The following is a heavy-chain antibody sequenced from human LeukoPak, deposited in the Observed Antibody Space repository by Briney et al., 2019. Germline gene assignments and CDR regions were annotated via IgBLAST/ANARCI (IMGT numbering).Heavy chain of an antibody. D-gene: IGHD4-17*01. Sequence: NPSETLSLTCTVSGDPISSSYYYWGWIRQPPGKGLEWIGSIYYSGSTYYNPSLKSRVTMSVDTSKNQFSLKLSSVTAADTAVYYCARQGYNDYEGVSSFDYWGQGTLVTVSS. CDR1: GDPISSSYYY. CDR2: IYYSGST. J-gene: IGHJ4*02. V-gene: IGHV4-39*01. CDR3: ARQGYNDYEGVSSFDY.